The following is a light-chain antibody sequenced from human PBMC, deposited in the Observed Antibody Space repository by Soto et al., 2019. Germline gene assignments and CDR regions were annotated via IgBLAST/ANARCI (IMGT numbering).Light chain of an antibody. V-gene: IGKV1-6*01. CDR3: LQDYNYPLT. CDR2: AAS. J-gene: IGKJ4*02. CDR1: QGIRND. Sequence: AIQMTQSPSSLSASVGDRVTITCRASQGIRNDLGWYQQNPGKAPKLLIYAASSLQSGVPSRFSGSGAGTDFTRTISSLQPEDFATYYCLQDYNYPLTFGGGTKVEIK.